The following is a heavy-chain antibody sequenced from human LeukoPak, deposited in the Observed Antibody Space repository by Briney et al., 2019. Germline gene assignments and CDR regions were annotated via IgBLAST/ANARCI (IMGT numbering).Heavy chain of an antibody. Sequence: SETLSLTCAVYGGSFSGYYWSWIRQPPGKGLEWIGEIYHSGSTNYNPSLKSRVTISVDTSKNQFSLKLSSVTAADTAVYYCARDAVTYYYGSGSKNWFDPWGQGTLVTLSS. CDR3: ARDAVTYYYGSGSKNWFDP. CDR1: GGSFSGYY. D-gene: IGHD3-10*01. J-gene: IGHJ5*02. V-gene: IGHV4-34*01. CDR2: IYHSGST.